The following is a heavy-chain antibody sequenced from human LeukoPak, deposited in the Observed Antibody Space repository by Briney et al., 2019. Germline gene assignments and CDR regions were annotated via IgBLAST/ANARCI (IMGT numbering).Heavy chain of an antibody. CDR3: ARGRSHDDYFDY. Sequence: SETLSLTCAVYGGSFGGYYWSWICQPPGKGLEWIGEINHSGSTNYNPSLKSRVTISVDTSKNQFSLKLSSVTAADTAVYYCARGRSHDDYFDYWGQGTLVTVSS. D-gene: IGHD3-3*01. CDR2: INHSGST. V-gene: IGHV4-34*01. J-gene: IGHJ4*02. CDR1: GGSFGGYY.